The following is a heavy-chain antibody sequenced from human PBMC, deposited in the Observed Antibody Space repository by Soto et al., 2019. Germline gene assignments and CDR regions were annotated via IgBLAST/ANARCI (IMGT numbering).Heavy chain of an antibody. J-gene: IGHJ6*02. CDR2: ICNGGGT. CDR1: GFTVSGNY. CDR3: AKGPRPIDYDSSGYYYRYYYYGMDV. V-gene: IGHV3-53*01. Sequence: GGSLRLSCAASGFTVSGNYMSWVRQAPGKGLEWVSVICNGGGTYYADSVKGRFTISRDNSKNTLYLQMNSLRAEDTAVYYCAKGPRPIDYDSSGYYYRYYYYGMDVWGQGTTVTVSS. D-gene: IGHD3-22*01.